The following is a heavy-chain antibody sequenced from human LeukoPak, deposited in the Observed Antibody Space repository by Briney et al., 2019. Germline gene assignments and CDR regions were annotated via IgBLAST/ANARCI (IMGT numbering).Heavy chain of an antibody. CDR2: VFYSGTT. V-gene: IGHV4-59*08. J-gene: IGHJ4*02. CDR1: GGSIRSYY. D-gene: IGHD2-15*01. Sequence: SETLSLTCTVSGGSIRSYYWSWIRQPPGKGLEWVGYVFYSGTTDSNPSLKSRVTISVDTSKNQFSLRLSSVTAADTAVYYCARTYCSGGSCHFDYWGQGTLVTVSS. CDR3: ARTYCSGGSCHFDY.